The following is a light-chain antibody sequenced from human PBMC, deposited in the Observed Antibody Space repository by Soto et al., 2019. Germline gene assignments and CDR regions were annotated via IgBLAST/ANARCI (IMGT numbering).Light chain of an antibody. CDR3: QQYGGSSWT. CDR2: GAS. J-gene: IGKJ1*01. Sequence: EILLTQSPGTLSLSPWERATLSCRASHSFSSNFLAWYQQKPGQAPRLLIYGASSRAPGIPDRFSGRGSGTDFTLTITRLEPEDFAVYYCQQYGGSSWTFGQGTKVDIK. CDR1: HSFSSNF. V-gene: IGKV3-20*01.